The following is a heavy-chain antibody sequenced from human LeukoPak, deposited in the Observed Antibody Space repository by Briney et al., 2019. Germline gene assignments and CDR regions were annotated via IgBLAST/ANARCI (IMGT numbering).Heavy chain of an antibody. CDR2: IYSGGST. J-gene: IGHJ4*02. D-gene: IGHD1-26*01. V-gene: IGHV3-66*01. CDR1: GFTFSSYE. Sequence: GGSLRLSCAASGFTFSSYEMNWVRQAPGKGLEWVSVIYSGGSTHYADSVKGRFTISRDNAKNSLYLQMNSLRAEDTAVYYCARESRRVGEGDFDYWGQGTLVTVSS. CDR3: ARESRRVGEGDFDY.